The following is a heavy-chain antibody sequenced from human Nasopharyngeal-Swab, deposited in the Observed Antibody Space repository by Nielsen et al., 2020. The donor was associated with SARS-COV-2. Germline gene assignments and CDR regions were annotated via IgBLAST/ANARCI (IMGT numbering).Heavy chain of an antibody. J-gene: IGHJ6*03. Sequence: WIRQPPWKGLEWLGEITHSGSTNYDPSLKRRITISVDPSKNQFSLKLSSVTAADTAVYYCARVTGYYYYYMDVWGKGTTVTVSS. CDR3: ARVTGYYYYYMDV. V-gene: IGHV4-34*01. D-gene: IGHD3-9*01. CDR2: ITHSGST.